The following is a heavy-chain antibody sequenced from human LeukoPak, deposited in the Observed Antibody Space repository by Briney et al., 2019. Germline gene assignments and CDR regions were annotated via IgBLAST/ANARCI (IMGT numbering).Heavy chain of an antibody. Sequence: SVKVSCKASGGTFSSYAISWVRQAPGQGLEWMGGIIPIFGTANYAQKFQGRVTITTDESTSTAYMELSSLRSEDTAVYYCARAKSKAARNAFDIWGQGTMVTVSS. V-gene: IGHV1-69*05. J-gene: IGHJ3*02. CDR3: ARAKSKAARNAFDI. CDR1: GGTFSSYA. D-gene: IGHD6-6*01. CDR2: IIPIFGTA.